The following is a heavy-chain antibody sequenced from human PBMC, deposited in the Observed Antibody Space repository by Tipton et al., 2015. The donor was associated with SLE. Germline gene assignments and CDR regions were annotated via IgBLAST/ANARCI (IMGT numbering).Heavy chain of an antibody. Sequence: TLSLTCTVSGGSISSSSYYWIWIRQPPGKGLEWIGYIYYNGNTNYNSSLESRVTISIDPSKNQFSLKLTSVTAADTAVYFCARGDLYGDYTYWGQGALVTVSS. CDR2: IYYNGNT. CDR3: ARGDLYGDYTY. J-gene: IGHJ4*02. V-gene: IGHV4-61*01. D-gene: IGHD4-17*01. CDR1: GGSISSSSYY.